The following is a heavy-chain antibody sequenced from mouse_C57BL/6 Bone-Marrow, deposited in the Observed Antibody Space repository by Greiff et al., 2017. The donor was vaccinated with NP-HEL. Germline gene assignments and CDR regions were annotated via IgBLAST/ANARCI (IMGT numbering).Heavy chain of an antibody. CDR2: IYPRSGNT. Sequence: QVQLQQSGAELARPGASVKLSCKASGYTFTSYGISWVKQRTGQGLEWIGEIYPRSGNTYYNEKFKGKATLTADKSSSTAYMELRSLTSEDSAVYFCARRGAILWSFYWYFDVWGTGTTVTVSS. CDR3: ARRGAILWSFYWYFDV. CDR1: GYTFTSYG. D-gene: IGHD1-1*02. V-gene: IGHV1-81*01. J-gene: IGHJ1*03.